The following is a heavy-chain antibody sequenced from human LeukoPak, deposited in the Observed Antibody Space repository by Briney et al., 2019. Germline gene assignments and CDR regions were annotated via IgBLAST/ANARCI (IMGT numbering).Heavy chain of an antibody. J-gene: IGHJ6*02. CDR2: INAGNGNT. V-gene: IGHV1-3*01. Sequence: ASVKVSCKASGYTFTSYAMHWVRQAPGQRLEWMGWINAGNGNTKYSQKFQGRVTITRDTSASTAYMELSSLRSEDTAVYYCARVSRYCSSTSCYADYYYYGMDVWGQGTTVTVSS. D-gene: IGHD2-2*01. CDR1: GYTFTSYA. CDR3: ARVSRYCSSTSCYADYYYYGMDV.